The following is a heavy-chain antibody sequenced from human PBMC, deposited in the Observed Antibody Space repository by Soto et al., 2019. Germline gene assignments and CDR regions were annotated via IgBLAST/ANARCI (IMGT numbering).Heavy chain of an antibody. V-gene: IGHV4-34*01. J-gene: IGHJ5*02. CDR3: ARAGSGSLTSWDLLRSGSWFDP. D-gene: IGHD1-26*01. CDR1: GGSFSGYY. Sequence: QVQLQQWGAGLLKPSETLSLTCAVYGGSFSGYYWSWIRQPPGKGLEWIGEINASGSTNYNPSLRSRVTRSVDTSENHLPLKRSSVTAADTAVYYCARAGSGSLTSWDLLRSGSWFDPWGQGTLVTVSS. CDR2: INASGST.